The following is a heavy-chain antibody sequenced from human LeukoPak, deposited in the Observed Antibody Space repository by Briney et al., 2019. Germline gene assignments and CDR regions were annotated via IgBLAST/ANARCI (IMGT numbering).Heavy chain of an antibody. J-gene: IGHJ4*02. CDR2: IIPIFGTA. V-gene: IGHV1-69*05. CDR1: GGTFSSYA. CDR3: ARGPELERFDY. D-gene: IGHD1-1*01. Sequence: SVKVSCKASGGTFSSYAISGVRQAPGQGLEGMGGIIPIFGTANYAQKFQGRVRITTDESTSTAYMELRSLRSEDTAVYYCARGPELERFDYWGQGTLVTVSS.